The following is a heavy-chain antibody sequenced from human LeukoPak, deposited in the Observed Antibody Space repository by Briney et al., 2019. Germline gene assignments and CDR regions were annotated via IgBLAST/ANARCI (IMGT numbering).Heavy chain of an antibody. J-gene: IGHJ6*03. CDR3: ARVPPDFWSGSDMDV. D-gene: IGHD3-3*01. CDR2: IIPIFGTA. Sequence: GASVKVSCKASGGTFSSYAISWVRQAPGQGLEWMGGIIPIFGTANYAQKFQGRVTITADESTSTAYMELSSLRSENTAVYYCARVPPDFWSGSDMDVWGKGTTVTVSS. CDR1: GGTFSSYA. V-gene: IGHV1-69*13.